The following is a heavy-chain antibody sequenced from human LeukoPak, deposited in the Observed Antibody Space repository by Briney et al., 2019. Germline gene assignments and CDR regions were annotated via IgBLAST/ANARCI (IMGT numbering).Heavy chain of an antibody. Sequence: PGRSLRLSCAASGFTFSSYGMHWVRQAPGKGLEWVAIISYDGSNKYYADSVKGRFTISRDNSKNMLYLQMNSLRAEDTSMYYCAKEDLGAWELHGNALDIWGQGTMVTVSS. CDR2: ISYDGSNK. V-gene: IGHV3-30*18. D-gene: IGHD5-24*01. J-gene: IGHJ3*02. CDR1: GFTFSSYG. CDR3: AKEDLGAWELHGNALDI.